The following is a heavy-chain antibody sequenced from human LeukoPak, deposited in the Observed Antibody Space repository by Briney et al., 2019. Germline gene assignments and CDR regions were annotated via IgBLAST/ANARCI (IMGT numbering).Heavy chain of an antibody. V-gene: IGHV1-69*13. CDR1: GGTFSSYP. Sequence: SVKVSCKASGGTFSSYPINWVRQAPGQGLEWMGGIIPIFGPANYAQKFQGRVTITADASTSAAYMELSSLRSEDTAVYYCARSRYCSSTNCPFDYWGQGTLVTVSS. CDR2: IIPIFGPA. D-gene: IGHD2-2*01. CDR3: ARSRYCSSTNCPFDY. J-gene: IGHJ4*02.